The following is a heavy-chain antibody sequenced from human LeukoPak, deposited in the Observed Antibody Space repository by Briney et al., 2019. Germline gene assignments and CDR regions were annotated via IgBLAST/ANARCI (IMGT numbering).Heavy chain of an antibody. CDR1: GFTFDDYA. D-gene: IGHD3-22*01. CDR3: AKGFPDTYYYDSSGYFDY. CDR2: ISWNSGSI. J-gene: IGHJ4*02. V-gene: IGHV3-9*01. Sequence: PGRSLRLSCAASGFTFDDYAMHWVRHAPGKGLEWVSGISWNSGSIGYADSVKGRFTISRDNAKNSLYLQMNSLRAEDTALYYCAKGFPDTYYYDSSGYFDYWGQGTLVTVSS.